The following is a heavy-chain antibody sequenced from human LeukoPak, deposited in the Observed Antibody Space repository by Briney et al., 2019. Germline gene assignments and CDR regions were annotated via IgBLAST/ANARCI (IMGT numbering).Heavy chain of an antibody. Sequence: PGGSLRLSCAASGFTFRDYTMTWVRQAPGKGLEWVSSIRGGSDFTYHADSVKGRFTVSRGNAKNSLYLQMNSLRAEDTAVYYCARDHAGIVLPAAVGAHWGQGTLVTVSS. CDR1: GFTFRDYT. CDR3: ARDHAGIVLPAAVGAH. D-gene: IGHD2-2*01. V-gene: IGHV3-21*01. CDR2: IRGGSDFT. J-gene: IGHJ4*02.